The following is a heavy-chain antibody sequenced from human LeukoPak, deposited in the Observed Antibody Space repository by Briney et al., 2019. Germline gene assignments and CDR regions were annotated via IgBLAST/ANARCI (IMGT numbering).Heavy chain of an antibody. Sequence: ASVKVSCRASRYSFTTYGISWLRQAPGQGPEWMGWISTYNGDTNYAQKFQGRVTLTTDTSTSTVYMELRSLRSDDTAVYYCARRGSVETPMSNWEWWYWGQGTLVTVSS. CDR3: ARRGSVETPMSNWEWWY. D-gene: IGHD5-18*01. V-gene: IGHV1-18*01. CDR1: RYSFTTYG. CDR2: ISTYNGDT. J-gene: IGHJ4*02.